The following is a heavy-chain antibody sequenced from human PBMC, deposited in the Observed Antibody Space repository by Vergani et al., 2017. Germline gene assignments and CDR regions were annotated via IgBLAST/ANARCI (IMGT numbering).Heavy chain of an antibody. CDR3: APTLAYCGGDCYPAPFDFDY. D-gene: IGHD2-21*02. CDR2: ISGSGGST. Sequence: VQLVESGGGVVQPGRSLRLSCAASGFTFSSYAMSWVRQAPGKGLEWVSAISGSGGSTYYADSVKGRFTISRDNSKNTLYLQMNSLRAEDTAVYYCAPTLAYCGGDCYPAPFDFDYWGQGTLVTVSS. V-gene: IGHV3-23*04. J-gene: IGHJ4*02. CDR1: GFTFSSYA.